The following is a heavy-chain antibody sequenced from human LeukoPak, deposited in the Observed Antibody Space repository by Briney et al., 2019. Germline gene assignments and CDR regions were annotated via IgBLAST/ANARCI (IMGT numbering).Heavy chain of an antibody. CDR3: ARAGGLWFGELSGFDY. D-gene: IGHD3-10*01. J-gene: IGHJ4*02. CDR1: GGSISSYY. CDR2: IYYSGST. Sequence: SETLSLTCTVSGGSISSYYWSWIRQPPGKGLEWIGYIYYSGSTNYNPSLKSRVTISVDTSKNQFSLKLSSVTAADTAVYYCARAGGLWFGELSGFDYWGQGTLVTVSS. V-gene: IGHV4-59*01.